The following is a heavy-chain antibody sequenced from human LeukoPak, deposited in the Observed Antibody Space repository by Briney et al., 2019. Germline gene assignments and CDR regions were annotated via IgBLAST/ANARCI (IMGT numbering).Heavy chain of an antibody. CDR3: ARYGLVEFRNAFQY. CDR2: IHDRGSA. J-gene: IGHJ1*01. CDR1: GASITTTNFW. Sequence: PSETLSLTCSVSGASITTTNFWWTCIRQSPGSGLEWIGYIHDRGSAKYHPALESRATLSVATSKTQFSLKLNSVTAADTAVYYCARYGLVEFRNAFQYWGQGILVGVSS. V-gene: IGHV4-61*01. D-gene: IGHD6-6*01.